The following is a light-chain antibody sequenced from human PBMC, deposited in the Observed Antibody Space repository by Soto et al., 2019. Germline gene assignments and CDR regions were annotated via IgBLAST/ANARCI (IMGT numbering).Light chain of an antibody. Sequence: EIVMTQSPATLSVSPGERATLSCRASQSVSSNLAWYQQKPGQAPRLLIYGASTRATGIPARFSGSGSGTEFTLTISSLQSEDFAGYYCQQYNNFWTFGQGTKVEIK. J-gene: IGKJ1*01. CDR1: QSVSSN. CDR2: GAS. V-gene: IGKV3-15*01. CDR3: QQYNNFWT.